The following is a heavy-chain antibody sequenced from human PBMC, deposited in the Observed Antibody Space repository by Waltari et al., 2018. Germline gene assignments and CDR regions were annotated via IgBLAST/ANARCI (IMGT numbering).Heavy chain of an antibody. CDR1: GFIFSRFA. Sequence: EMQLLESGGGLVQPGGSLRLSCAASGFIFSRFAMNWVRQAPGKGLEWVSIINDRGDITNTADSLKGRFTVSRDNSRDTLYLHMNNLTAEDTAVYYCATRNYLDSWGRGALVTVSS. V-gene: IGHV3-23*01. CDR2: INDRGDIT. CDR3: ATRNYLDS. J-gene: IGHJ4*02.